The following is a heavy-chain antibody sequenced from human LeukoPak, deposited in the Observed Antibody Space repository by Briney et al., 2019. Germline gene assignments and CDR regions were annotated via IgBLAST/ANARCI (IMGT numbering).Heavy chain of an antibody. V-gene: IGHV3-9*01. J-gene: IGHJ6*03. CDR3: ARDGGSATRYNYYYYYMDV. CDR2: ISWNSGSI. Sequence: GGSLRLSCAASGFTFDDYAMHWVRQAPGKGLEWVSGISWNSGSIGYADSVKGRFTISRDNAKNSLYLQMNSLRAEDTALYYCARDGGSATRYNYYYYYMDVWGKGTTVTVSS. D-gene: IGHD1-26*01. CDR1: GFTFDDYA.